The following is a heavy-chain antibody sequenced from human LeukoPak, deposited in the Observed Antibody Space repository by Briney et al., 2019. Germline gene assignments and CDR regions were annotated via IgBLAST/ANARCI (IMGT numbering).Heavy chain of an antibody. CDR2: IYYSGST. Sequence: SQTLSLTCTVSGGSISSGDYYWSWIRQPPGKGLEWIGYIYYSGSTYYNPSLKSRVTISVDTSKNQFSLKLSSVTAADTAVYHCARGLPVRGVYYYYYYMDVWGKGTTVTVSS. D-gene: IGHD3-10*01. CDR3: ARGLPVRGVYYYYYYMDV. V-gene: IGHV4-30-4*08. CDR1: GGSISSGDYY. J-gene: IGHJ6*03.